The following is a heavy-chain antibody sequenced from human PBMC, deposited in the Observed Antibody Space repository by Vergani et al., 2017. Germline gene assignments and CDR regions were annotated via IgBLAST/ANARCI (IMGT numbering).Heavy chain of an antibody. CDR3: ARRLGYCSSTSCSDSFDI. CDR1: GGTFSSYA. J-gene: IGHJ3*02. V-gene: IGHV1-69*01. CDR2: IIPSFGTA. Sequence: QVQLVQSGAEVKKPGSSVKVSCKASGGTFSSYAISWVRQAPGQGLEWMGGIIPSFGTANYAQKFQGRVTITADESTSTAYMELSSLRSEDTAVYYCARRLGYCSSTSCSDSFDIWGQGTMVTVSS. D-gene: IGHD2-2*01.